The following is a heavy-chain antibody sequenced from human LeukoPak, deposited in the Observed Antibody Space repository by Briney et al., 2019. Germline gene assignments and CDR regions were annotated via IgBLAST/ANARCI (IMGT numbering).Heavy chain of an antibody. V-gene: IGHV4-59*01. Sequence: KPSETLSLTCTVSGGSISSYYWSWIRQPPGKGLEWIGYIYYSGSTNYNPSLKSRVTISVDTSKNQFSLKLSSVTAADTAVYYCARASRGGDVGYWGQGTLVTVSS. CDR3: ARASRGGDVGY. CDR1: GGSISSYY. CDR2: IYYSGST. J-gene: IGHJ4*02. D-gene: IGHD2-21*01.